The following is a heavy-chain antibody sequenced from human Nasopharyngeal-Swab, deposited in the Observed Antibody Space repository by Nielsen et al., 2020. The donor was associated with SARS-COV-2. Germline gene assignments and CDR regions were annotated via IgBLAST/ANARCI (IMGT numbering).Heavy chain of an antibody. J-gene: IGHJ3*02. V-gene: IGHV4-34*01. CDR3: ARSCRVVTAIRFAFDI. D-gene: IGHD2-21*02. Sequence: RQAPGKGLEWIGEINHSGSTNYNPSLKSRVTISVDTSKNQFSPKLSSVTAADTAVYYCARSCRVVTAIRFAFDIWGQGTMVTVSS. CDR2: INHSGST.